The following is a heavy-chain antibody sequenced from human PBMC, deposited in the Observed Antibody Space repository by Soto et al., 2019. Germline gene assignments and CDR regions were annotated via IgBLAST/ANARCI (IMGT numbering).Heavy chain of an antibody. J-gene: IGHJ6*02. CDR2: ISWNSGSI. CDR3: AKDFVWFGGLLVGSGMDV. CDR1: GFTFDDYA. D-gene: IGHD3-10*01. V-gene: IGHV3-9*01. Sequence: LXLSFASSGFTFDDYAMHWVRQAPGKGLEWVSGISWNSGSIGYADSVKGRFTISRDNAKNSLYLQMNSLRAEDTALYYCAKDFVWFGGLLVGSGMDVWGQGTTVTAP.